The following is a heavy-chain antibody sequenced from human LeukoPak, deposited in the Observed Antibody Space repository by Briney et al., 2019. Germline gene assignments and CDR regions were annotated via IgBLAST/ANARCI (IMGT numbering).Heavy chain of an antibody. J-gene: IGHJ5*02. V-gene: IGHV3-7*05. CDR3: ARVVVGVTNRFDP. CDR1: GFIFSSYW. D-gene: IGHD2-15*01. CDR2: INKAGSEK. Sequence: PGGSLRLSCAASGFIFSSYWMSWVSQAPGKGLEWVANINKAGSEKYYVDSVKGRFTISRDNAKNSLFLQMNSLRAEDTAVYFCARVVVGVTNRFDPWGQGTLVIVSS.